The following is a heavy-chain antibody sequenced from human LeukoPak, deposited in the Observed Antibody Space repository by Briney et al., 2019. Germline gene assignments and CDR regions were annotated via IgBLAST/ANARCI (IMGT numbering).Heavy chain of an antibody. CDR2: ISAYNGNT. V-gene: IGHV1-18*01. Sequence: ASVKVSCKASGYTFTSYGISWVRQAPGQGLEWRGWISAYNGNTNYAQKLQGRVTMTTDASTSTAYMELRSLRSDDTAVYYCARDRTVLRYFDWPPSDYWGQGTLVTVSS. J-gene: IGHJ4*02. D-gene: IGHD3-9*01. CDR1: GYTFTSYG. CDR3: ARDRTVLRYFDWPPSDY.